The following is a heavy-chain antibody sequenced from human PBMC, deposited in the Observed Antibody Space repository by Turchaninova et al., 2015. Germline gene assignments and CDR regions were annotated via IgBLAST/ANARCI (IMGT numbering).Heavy chain of an antibody. J-gene: IGHJ3*02. V-gene: IGHV4-34*01. CDR2: INHSGST. CDR1: GGSFSGYY. D-gene: IGHD6-13*01. Sequence: QVQLPQWGAGLLKPSATLSLTCAGYGGSFSGYYWSWISQAPGKGLEWIGEINHSGSTNYNPSLKSRVTISVDTSKNQFSLKLSSVTAADTAVYYCARGRSWYKLDAFDIWGQGTMVTVSS. CDR3: ARGRSWYKLDAFDI.